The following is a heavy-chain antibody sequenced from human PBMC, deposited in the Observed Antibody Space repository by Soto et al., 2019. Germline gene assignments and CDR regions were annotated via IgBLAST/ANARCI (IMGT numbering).Heavy chain of an antibody. CDR3: ARAPKVSGSSQTRPDF. CDR2: ISQSGNT. D-gene: IGHD6-6*01. CDR1: SGSFSGYY. Sequence: SETLSLTCSIYSGSFSGYYWSWIRQPPGKGREWIGEISQSGNTNYSPSLKSRVSISIDTSKKQFSLNLASVSAADTAVYYCARAPKVSGSSQTRPDFWGQGTLVTVSS. V-gene: IGHV4-34*01. J-gene: IGHJ4*02.